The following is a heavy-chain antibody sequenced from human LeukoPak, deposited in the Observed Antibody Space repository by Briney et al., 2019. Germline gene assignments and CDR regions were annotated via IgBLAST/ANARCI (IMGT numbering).Heavy chain of an antibody. CDR1: GGSFSGYY. CDR3: ARGRYSSSWITYYYYYMDV. J-gene: IGHJ6*03. V-gene: IGHV4-34*01. D-gene: IGHD6-13*01. CDR2: INHSGST. Sequence: SETLSLTCAVYGGSFSGYYWSWIRQPPGKGLEWIGEINHSGSTNYNPSLKSRVTISVDTSKNQFSLKLSSVTAADTAVYYCARGRYSSSWITYYYYYMDVWGKGTTVTVSS.